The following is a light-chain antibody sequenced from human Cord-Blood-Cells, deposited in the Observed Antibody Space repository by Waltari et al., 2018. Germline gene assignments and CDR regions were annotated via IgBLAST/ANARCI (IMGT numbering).Light chain of an antibody. CDR1: QSVSSY. V-gene: IGKV3-11*01. CDR3: QQRSNWLT. CDR2: DAS. J-gene: IGKJ4*01. Sequence: EIVLTQSPATLSLSPGERATPSCRASQSVSSYLAWYQQKPGQAPRLLIYDASNRATGIPARFSGIGSGTDFTLTISSLEPEDFAVYYCQQRSNWLTFGGGTKVEIK.